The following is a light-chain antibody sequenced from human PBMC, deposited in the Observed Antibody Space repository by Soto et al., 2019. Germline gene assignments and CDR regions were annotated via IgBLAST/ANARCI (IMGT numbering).Light chain of an antibody. CDR3: SSYTSSSTLYV. Sequence: QSALTQPASVSGSPGQSITISCTGTSSDVGDYNYVSWYQQYPGKAPKLMIYDVSNRPSGVSNRFSGSKSGNTASLTISGLQAEDEADYYCSSYTSSSTLYVFGTGTQLTVL. CDR2: DVS. V-gene: IGLV2-14*01. J-gene: IGLJ1*01. CDR1: SSDVGDYNY.